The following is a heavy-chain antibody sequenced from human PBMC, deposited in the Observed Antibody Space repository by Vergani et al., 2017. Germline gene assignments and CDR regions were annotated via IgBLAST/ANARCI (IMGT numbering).Heavy chain of an antibody. CDR3: ARERPLGMVGYYGMDV. Sequence: QLQLQESGSGLVKPSQTLSLTCAVSGGSISSGGYSWGWIRQPPGKGLEWIGYIYHSGSTYYNPSLKSRVTISVDRSKNQFSLKLSSVTAADTAVYYCARERPLGMVGYYGMDVWGQGTTVTVSS. J-gene: IGHJ6*02. CDR1: GGSISSGGYS. V-gene: IGHV4-30-2*01. D-gene: IGHD2-8*01. CDR2: IYHSGST.